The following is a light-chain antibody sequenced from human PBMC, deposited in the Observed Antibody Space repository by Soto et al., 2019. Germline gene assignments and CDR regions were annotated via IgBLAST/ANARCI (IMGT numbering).Light chain of an antibody. CDR2: EVN. Sequence: QSALAQPPSVSLSPAQSITISCSGTSSDLGGYNYVSWYQQHPGKAPKLMIYEVNNRPSGVSNRFSGSKSGNTASLTISGLQAEDEADYYCSSYTSSNTLVFGTGTKVTVL. CDR3: SSYTSSNTLV. J-gene: IGLJ1*01. V-gene: IGLV2-14*01. CDR1: SSDLGGYNY.